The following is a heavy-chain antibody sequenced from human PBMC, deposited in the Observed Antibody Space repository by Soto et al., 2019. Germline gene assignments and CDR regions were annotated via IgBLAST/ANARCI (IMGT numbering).Heavy chain of an antibody. CDR2: INQSGGT. Sequence: QVQLQQWGAGLLKPSETLSLTCAVYGGSFSGYYWSWIRQPPGRGLGWIGEINQSGGTNYNPSLKSRVTISVDTSKNQFSLKLSSVTAADTAVYYCASPPTMVRGVIYFDYWGQGTLVTVSS. CDR3: ASPPTMVRGVIYFDY. D-gene: IGHD3-10*01. J-gene: IGHJ4*02. V-gene: IGHV4-34*01. CDR1: GGSFSGYY.